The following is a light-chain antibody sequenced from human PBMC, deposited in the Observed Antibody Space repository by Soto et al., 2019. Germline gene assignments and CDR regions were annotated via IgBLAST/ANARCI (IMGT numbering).Light chain of an antibody. CDR3: YSAADNNLGV. J-gene: IGLJ1*01. V-gene: IGLV3-27*01. Sequence: SYELTQPSSVSVSPGQTARITRSGDVLAKKYARWFQQKPGQAPVLVIYKDSERPSGIPERFSGSSSGTTVTLTISGAQVEDEADYYCYSAADNNLGVFGTGTKVTVL. CDR1: VLAKKY. CDR2: KDS.